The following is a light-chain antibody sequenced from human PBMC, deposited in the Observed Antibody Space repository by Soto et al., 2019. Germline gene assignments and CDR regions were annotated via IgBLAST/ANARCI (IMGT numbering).Light chain of an antibody. Sequence: DIQMTQSPSTLSASVGDRVTITCRASQSIDSWLAWYQQKPGKAPKLLIYRASSLDSGVPSRFSGSRSGTEFTLTISSLQPDDFATYYCQQYKTYMYTFAQGTKLEIK. CDR1: QSIDSW. CDR2: RAS. V-gene: IGKV1-5*03. J-gene: IGKJ2*01. CDR3: QQYKTYMYT.